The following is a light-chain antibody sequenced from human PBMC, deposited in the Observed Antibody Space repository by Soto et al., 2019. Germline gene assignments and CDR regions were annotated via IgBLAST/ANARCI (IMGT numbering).Light chain of an antibody. CDR1: SFNIGAGYD. CDR3: QSYDSSLSGSV. J-gene: IGLJ3*02. Sequence: QSVLTRPPSVSGAPGQRVTISCTGSSFNIGAGYDVHWYQQLPGTAPKLLIYGNNNRPSGVPDRFSGSKSGTSASLAITGLQAEDEADYYCQSYDSSLSGSVFGGGTKVTVL. V-gene: IGLV1-40*01. CDR2: GNN.